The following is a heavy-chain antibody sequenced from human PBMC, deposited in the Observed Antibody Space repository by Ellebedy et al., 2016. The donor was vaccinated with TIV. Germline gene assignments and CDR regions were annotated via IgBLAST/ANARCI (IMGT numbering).Heavy chain of an antibody. D-gene: IGHD3-10*01. J-gene: IGHJ4*02. CDR1: GFSLSTRGVG. CDR2: IYWNDDK. V-gene: IGHV2-5*01. Sequence: SGPTLVKPTQTLTLTCTFSGFSLSTRGVGVGWIRQPPGKALEWLALIYWNDDKRYRPSLKSRLTITKDASKNQVVLTMTNMDPVGTATYYCVHTQIWFGESYYFDYWGQGTLVTVSS. CDR3: VHTQIWFGESYYFDY.